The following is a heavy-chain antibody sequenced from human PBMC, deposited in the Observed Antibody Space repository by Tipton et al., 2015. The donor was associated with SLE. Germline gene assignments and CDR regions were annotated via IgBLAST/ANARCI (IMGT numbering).Heavy chain of an antibody. Sequence: TLSLTCTVSGGSISSHYWSWIRQAPGKGLEWIGYIYYSGSTNYNPSLKSRVTISVDTSKNQFSLKLSSVTAADTAVYYCARGLAGTNFDYWGQGTLVTVSS. CDR1: GGSISSHY. V-gene: IGHV4-59*11. D-gene: IGHD1-7*01. J-gene: IGHJ4*02. CDR2: IYYSGST. CDR3: ARGLAGTNFDY.